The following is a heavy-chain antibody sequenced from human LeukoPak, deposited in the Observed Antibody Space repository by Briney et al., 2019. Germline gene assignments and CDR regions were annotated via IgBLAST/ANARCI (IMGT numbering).Heavy chain of an antibody. CDR3: ATGLYQDYGASPTLGY. J-gene: IGHJ4*02. Sequence: PGRSLRLSCAASEFTFSSYGMHWVRQAPGKGLEWVAVLSYDGSKTNYAGSVKGRFTISRDNSKNTLYLQMNSLRGEDTAVYYCATGLYQDYGASPTLGYWGQGALVTVSS. CDR2: LSYDGSKT. V-gene: IGHV3-30*03. D-gene: IGHD4-17*01. CDR1: EFTFSSYG.